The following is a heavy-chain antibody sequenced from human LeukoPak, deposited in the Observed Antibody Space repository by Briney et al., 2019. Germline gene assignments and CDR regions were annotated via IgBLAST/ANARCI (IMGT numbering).Heavy chain of an antibody. Sequence: SETLSPTCTVSGGSISSYYWSWIRQPPGKGLEWIGYIYYSGSTNYNPSLKSRVTISVDTSKNQFSLKLSSVTAADTAVYYCARSRRDYDILTGYYRRSFNWFDPWGQGTLVTVSS. CDR2: IYYSGST. CDR3: ARSRRDYDILTGYYRRSFNWFDP. J-gene: IGHJ5*02. D-gene: IGHD3-9*01. CDR1: GGSISSYY. V-gene: IGHV4-59*12.